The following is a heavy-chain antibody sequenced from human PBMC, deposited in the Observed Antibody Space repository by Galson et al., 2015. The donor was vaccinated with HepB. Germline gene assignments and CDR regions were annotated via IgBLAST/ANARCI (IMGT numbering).Heavy chain of an antibody. Sequence: TLSLTCTVSGGSISSGGYYWSWIRQHPGKGLEWIGYIYYSGSTYYNPSLKSRVTISVDTSKNQFSLKLSSVTAADTAVYYCARVNGYDNWFDPWGQGTLVTVSS. J-gene: IGHJ5*02. D-gene: IGHD5-18*01. V-gene: IGHV4-31*03. CDR3: ARVNGYDNWFDP. CDR2: IYYSGST. CDR1: GGSISSGGYY.